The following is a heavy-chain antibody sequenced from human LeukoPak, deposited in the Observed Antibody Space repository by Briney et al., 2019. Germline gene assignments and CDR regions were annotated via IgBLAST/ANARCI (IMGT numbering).Heavy chain of an antibody. D-gene: IGHD2-21*01. Sequence: PSETLSLTCSVSGGSISSSSYYWGWIRQSPGKGLEWIGSMYYRGTTYDNSSLKSRVTLSIDTSKNQFSLKLTSVTAADTSVYYCVREYSRSVVAGSRPDLWGQGLLVTVSS. V-gene: IGHV4-39*02. CDR1: GGSISSSSYY. CDR2: MYYRGTT. J-gene: IGHJ4*02. CDR3: VREYSRSVVAGSRPDL.